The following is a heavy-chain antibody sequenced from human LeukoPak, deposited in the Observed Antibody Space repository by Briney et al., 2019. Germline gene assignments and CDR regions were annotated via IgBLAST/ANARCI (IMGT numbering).Heavy chain of an antibody. J-gene: IGHJ4*02. CDR2: ISYDGSNK. Sequence: PGGSLRPSCAASGFTFSSYAMHWVRQAPGKGLEWVAVISYDGSNKYYADSVKGRFTISRDNSKNTLYLQMNSLRAEDTAVYYCARDRVGATDYFDYWGQGTLVTVSS. D-gene: IGHD1-26*01. CDR3: ARDRVGATDYFDY. CDR1: GFTFSSYA. V-gene: IGHV3-30-3*01.